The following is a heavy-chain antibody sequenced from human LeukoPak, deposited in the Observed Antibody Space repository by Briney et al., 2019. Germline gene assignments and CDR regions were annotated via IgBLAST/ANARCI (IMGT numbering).Heavy chain of an antibody. CDR3: ARDSSGSYEFDY. CDR2: IIPIFGTA. CDR1: GGTFSSYA. Sequence: GASVKVSCKASGGTFSSYAISWVRQAPGQGLEWMGWIIPIFGTANYAQKFQGRVTITADESTSTAYKELSSLRSEDTAVYYCARDSSGSYEFDYWGQGTLVTVSS. V-gene: IGHV1-69*13. D-gene: IGHD3-10*01. J-gene: IGHJ4*02.